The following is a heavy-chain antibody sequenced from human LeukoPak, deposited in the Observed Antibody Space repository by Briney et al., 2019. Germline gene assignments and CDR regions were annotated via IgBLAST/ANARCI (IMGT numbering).Heavy chain of an antibody. Sequence: SETLSLTCTVSGGSISSYYWSWIRQPAGKGLEWIGRIYTSGSTNYNPSLKSRVTMSVDTSKNQFSLKLSSVTAADTAVYYCAREYYDILTDRFDPWGQGTLVTVSS. D-gene: IGHD3-9*01. J-gene: IGHJ5*02. V-gene: IGHV4-4*07. CDR3: AREYYDILTDRFDP. CDR2: IYTSGST. CDR1: GGSISSYY.